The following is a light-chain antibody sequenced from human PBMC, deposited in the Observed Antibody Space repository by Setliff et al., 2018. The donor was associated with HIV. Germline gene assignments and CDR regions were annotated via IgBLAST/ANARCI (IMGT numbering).Light chain of an antibody. CDR1: SSDVGGYNY. Sequence: QSALTQPASVSGSPGQSITISCTGTSSDVGGYNYVSWYQQHPGKAPKLMIYDVSNRPSGVSNRFSGSKSGNTASLTISGLQAEDEADYYCSSYTSSITSVFGTGTKAHRP. CDR3: SSYTSSITSV. J-gene: IGLJ1*01. CDR2: DVS. V-gene: IGLV2-14*03.